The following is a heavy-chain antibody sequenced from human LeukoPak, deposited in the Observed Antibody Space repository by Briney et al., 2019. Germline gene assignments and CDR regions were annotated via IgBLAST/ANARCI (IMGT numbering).Heavy chain of an antibody. CDR1: GGSISSGGYY. J-gene: IGHJ6*03. Sequence: SETLSLTCTVSGGSISSGGYYWSWIRQPPGKGLEWIGEINHSGSTNYNPSLKSRVTISVDTSKNQFSLKLSSVTAADTAVYYCARGSITIFGVNYYYYMDVWGKGTTVTVSS. CDR2: INHSGST. V-gene: IGHV4-39*07. CDR3: ARGSITIFGVNYYYYMDV. D-gene: IGHD3-3*01.